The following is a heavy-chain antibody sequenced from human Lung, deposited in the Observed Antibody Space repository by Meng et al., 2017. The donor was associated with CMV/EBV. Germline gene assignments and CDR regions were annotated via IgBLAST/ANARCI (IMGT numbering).Heavy chain of an antibody. J-gene: IGHJ5*02. D-gene: IGHD3-22*01. V-gene: IGHV4-34*01. CDR2: INHRGST. CDR1: GGSSRGYD. CDR3: ARGSTSVAMIVVVFTAASPAYVA. Sequence: SXTXSLXXAVHGGSSRGYDWTWIRQSPGKGLEWIGEINHRGSTNYNPSLKIRLTISLDTSKNQFSLKLKSVTAADTAVYYCARGSTSVAMIVVVFTAASPAYVAXGQGXLVTVSS.